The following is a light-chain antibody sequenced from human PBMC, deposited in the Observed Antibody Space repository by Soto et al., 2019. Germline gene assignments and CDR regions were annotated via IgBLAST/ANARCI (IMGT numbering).Light chain of an antibody. Sequence: EIVLTQSPATLSLSPGERATLSCRASQSVAHYLAWYQQRPGQAPRLLIYDASNRATGIPARFRGSGSGTDFTLTISSLEPEDFAVYYCQQRSNWPLTFGGGTKVEIK. V-gene: IGKV3-11*01. CDR2: DAS. CDR1: QSVAHY. CDR3: QQRSNWPLT. J-gene: IGKJ4*01.